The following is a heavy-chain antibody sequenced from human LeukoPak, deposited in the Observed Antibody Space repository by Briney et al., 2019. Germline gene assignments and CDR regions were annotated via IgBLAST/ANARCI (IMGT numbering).Heavy chain of an antibody. V-gene: IGHV3-30*02. CDR2: IRYNGNNQ. Sequence: TGGSLRLSCAASGFTFNNYGMHWVRQAPGKGLEWVAFIRYNGNNQYYADSVEGRFTISRDNSKNTLYLQMNSLKGDDTAVYYCAKDSAFYYIDVWGKGTTVIISS. CDR3: AKDSAFYYIDV. J-gene: IGHJ6*03. CDR1: GFTFNNYG. D-gene: IGHD3-10*01.